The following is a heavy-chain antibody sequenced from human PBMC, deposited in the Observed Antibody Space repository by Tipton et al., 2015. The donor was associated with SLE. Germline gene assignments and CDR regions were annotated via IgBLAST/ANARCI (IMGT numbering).Heavy chain of an antibody. CDR1: GGSISGSSYY. V-gene: IGHV4-39*07. D-gene: IGHD3/OR15-3a*01. CDR2: IYYSGST. CDR3: ARAPPLDWYYYYYMDV. Sequence: TLSLTCTVSGGSISGSSYYWGWIRQPPGKGLEWIGSIYYSGSTYYNPSLKSRVTISVDTSKNQFSLKLSSVTAADTAVYYCARAPPLDWYYYYYMDVWGKGTTVTVSS. J-gene: IGHJ6*03.